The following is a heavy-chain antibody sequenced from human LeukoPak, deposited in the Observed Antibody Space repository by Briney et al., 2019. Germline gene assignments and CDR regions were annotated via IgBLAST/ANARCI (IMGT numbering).Heavy chain of an antibody. CDR2: IYYSGST. Sequence: SETLSLTCAVYGGSFSGYYWSWIRQHPGKGLEWIGYIYYSGSTYYNPSLKSRVTISVDTSKNQFSLKLSSVTAADTAVYYCARAGGFFSPFGYWGQGTLVTVSS. J-gene: IGHJ4*02. CDR1: GGSFSGYY. CDR3: ARAGGFFSPFGY. V-gene: IGHV4-31*11. D-gene: IGHD3-3*01.